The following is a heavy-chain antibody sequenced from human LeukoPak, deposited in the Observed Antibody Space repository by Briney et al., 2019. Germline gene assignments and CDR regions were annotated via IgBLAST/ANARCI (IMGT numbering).Heavy chain of an antibody. CDR2: IDWDDDK. D-gene: IGHD2-15*01. Sequence: SGPALVKPTQTLTLTCTFSGFSLSTSGMRVSWIRQPPGKALEWLARIDWDDDKFYRTSLKTRLTISKDTSKNQVVLTMTNMDPVGTATYYCARTLTTQGGFDIWGQGTMVTVSS. J-gene: IGHJ3*02. V-gene: IGHV2-70*04. CDR1: GFSLSTSGMR. CDR3: ARTLTTQGGFDI.